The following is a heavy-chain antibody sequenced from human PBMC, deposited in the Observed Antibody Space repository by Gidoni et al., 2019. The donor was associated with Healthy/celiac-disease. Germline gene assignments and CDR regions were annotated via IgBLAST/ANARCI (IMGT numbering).Heavy chain of an antibody. CDR3: AHTHYYDSSGYYSGFDY. V-gene: IGHV3-23*01. Sequence: EVQLLESGGGLVQPGGSLRLSGAASGFTFSSYAMIWVRQAPGKGLEWVSAISGSGGSTYYADSVKGRFTISRDNSKNTLYLQMNSLRAEDTAVYYCAHTHYYDSSGYYSGFDYWGQGTLVTVSS. CDR1: GFTFSSYA. D-gene: IGHD3-22*01. J-gene: IGHJ4*02. CDR2: ISGSGGST.